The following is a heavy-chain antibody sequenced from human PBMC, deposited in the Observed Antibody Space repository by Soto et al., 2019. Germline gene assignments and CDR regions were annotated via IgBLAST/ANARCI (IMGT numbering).Heavy chain of an antibody. CDR1: GYSISSGYY. CDR2: IYHSGST. Sequence: PSETLSLTCAVSGYSISSGYYWGWIRQPPGKGLEWIGSIYHSGSTYYNPSLKSRVTISVDTSKNQFSPKLSSVTAADTAVYYCASSGYSYGPFDYWGQGTLVTVSS. J-gene: IGHJ4*02. V-gene: IGHV4-38-2*01. D-gene: IGHD5-18*01. CDR3: ASSGYSYGPFDY.